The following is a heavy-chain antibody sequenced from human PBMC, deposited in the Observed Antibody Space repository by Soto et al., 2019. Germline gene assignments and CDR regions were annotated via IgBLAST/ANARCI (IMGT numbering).Heavy chain of an antibody. J-gene: IGHJ3*02. CDR2: ISPHNDRT. V-gene: IGHV1-18*01. CDR1: GYNFTSYG. Sequence: QVQLVQSGADVKKPGASVKVSCKASGYNFTSYGISWVRQAPGQGLEWMGWISPHNDRTKYARRFQDRVTRTTETPTSTVYMELGSLRSDDTAVYYCARDLYYSSGRYFDHDAFDIWGQGTLVTVSS. CDR3: ARDLYYSSGRYFDHDAFDI. D-gene: IGHD6-19*01.